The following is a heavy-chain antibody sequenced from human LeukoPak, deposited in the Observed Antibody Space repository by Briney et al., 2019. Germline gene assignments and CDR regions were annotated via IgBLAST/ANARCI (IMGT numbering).Heavy chain of an antibody. D-gene: IGHD3-3*01. V-gene: IGHV1-58*02. CDR1: GFTFTSSA. CDR2: IVVGSGNT. CDR3: AAALDYDFWSGSPGIRFDP. Sequence: TSVKVSCKASGFTFTSSAMQWVRQARGQRLEWIGWIVVGSGNTNYAQKFQERVTITRDMSTSTAYMELSSLRSEDTAVYYCAAALDYDFWSGSPGIRFDPWGQGTLVTVSS. J-gene: IGHJ5*02.